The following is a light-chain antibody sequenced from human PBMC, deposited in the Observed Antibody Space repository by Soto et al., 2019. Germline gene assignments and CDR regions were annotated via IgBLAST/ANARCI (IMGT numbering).Light chain of an antibody. CDR2: GAS. V-gene: IGKV3-20*01. J-gene: IGKJ4*01. CDR3: QQYIRWPLT. CDR1: QSVSSSY. Sequence: IVLTQSPGTLSLSPGERATLSCRASQSVSSSYLAWYQQKPGQAPRLLIYGASSRATGIPDRFSGSGSGTDFTLTISRLEPGDFAVYYCQQYIRWPLTFGGGTKVEIK.